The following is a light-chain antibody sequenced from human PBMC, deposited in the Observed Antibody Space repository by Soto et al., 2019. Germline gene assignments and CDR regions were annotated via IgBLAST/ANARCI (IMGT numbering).Light chain of an antibody. J-gene: IGLJ2*01. CDR1: SGDIGNYYF. V-gene: IGLV2-23*01. CDR3: CSYAGGSTWV. CDR2: DAS. Sequence: QSALTQPASVSGSPGQSITISCTGGSGDIGNYYFVSWYQHHPGKAPKLIIYDASKRPSGISNRFSGSKSGNTASLTISGLQADDEAKYYCCSYAGGSTWVFGGGTKVTVL.